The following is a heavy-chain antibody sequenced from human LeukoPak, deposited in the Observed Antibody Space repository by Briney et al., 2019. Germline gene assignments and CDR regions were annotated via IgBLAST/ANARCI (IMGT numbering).Heavy chain of an antibody. V-gene: IGHV1-18*01. CDR1: GYTFTNYG. CDR2: ISAYNGNT. Sequence: ASVKVSCKASGYTFTNYGISWVRQAPGHGLEWMGWISAYNGNTYYVDRLQDRLTMTTDTSTNIAYMELSGLRADDTAVYYCARSRAAVVMGELIPSFYYGMDVWGQGTTVTVSS. CDR3: ARSRAAVVMGELIPSFYYGMDV. J-gene: IGHJ6*02. D-gene: IGHD3-16*01.